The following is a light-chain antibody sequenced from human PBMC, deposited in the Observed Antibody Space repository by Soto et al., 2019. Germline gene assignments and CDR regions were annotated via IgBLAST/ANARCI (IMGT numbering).Light chain of an antibody. Sequence: EIVMTQSPATLSVSPGERATLSCRASRSVSSNLAWYQQKPGQAPRLLIYGASTRATGVPARFSGSGSATEFTLTISSLQSEDFAVYYCQEYNNWPPWTFGQGTKVEIK. J-gene: IGKJ1*01. V-gene: IGKV3-15*01. CDR3: QEYNNWPPWT. CDR1: RSVSSN. CDR2: GAS.